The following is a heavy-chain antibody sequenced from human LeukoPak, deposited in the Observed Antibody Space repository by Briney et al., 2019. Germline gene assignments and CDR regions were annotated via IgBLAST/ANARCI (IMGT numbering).Heavy chain of an antibody. D-gene: IGHD3-9*01. J-gene: IGHJ3*02. V-gene: IGHV1-18*04. Sequence: ASVKVSCKASGYTFTSYGISWVRQAPGQGLEWMGWISAYNGNTNYAQKLQGRVTMTTDTSTSTAYMELRSLRSDDTAVYYCARDDIVTGWGAFDIWGQGTMVTVSS. CDR2: ISAYNGNT. CDR3: ARDDIVTGWGAFDI. CDR1: GYTFTSYG.